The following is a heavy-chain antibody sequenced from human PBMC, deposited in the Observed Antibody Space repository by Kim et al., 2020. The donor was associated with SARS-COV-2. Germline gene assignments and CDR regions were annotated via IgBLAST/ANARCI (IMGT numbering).Heavy chain of an antibody. CDR2: ISYSGST. D-gene: IGHD6-19*01. Sequence: SETLSLTCAVSGGSISSYYWSWIRQPPGKGLEWIGYISYSGSTNYNPSLKSRVTISVDTSKNQFSLKLRSVTAADTAVYYCARRIAVDGTKSFDAFDIWGQGTMVTVSS. V-gene: IGHV4-59*08. J-gene: IGHJ3*02. CDR1: GGSISSYY. CDR3: ARRIAVDGTKSFDAFDI.